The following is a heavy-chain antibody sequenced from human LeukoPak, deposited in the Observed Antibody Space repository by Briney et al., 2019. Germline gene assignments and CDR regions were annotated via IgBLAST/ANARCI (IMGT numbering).Heavy chain of an antibody. Sequence: PGGSLRLSCAASGFTFSDYYMTWLRQAPGKGLEWVSYISNSGGTIYYTDSVKGRFTISRDNAKNSLYLQMNSLRAEDTAVYYCARRYSNSFDYWGQGTLVTVSS. D-gene: IGHD4-11*01. CDR1: GFTFSDYY. V-gene: IGHV3-11*01. CDR2: ISNSGGTI. J-gene: IGHJ4*02. CDR3: ARRYSNSFDY.